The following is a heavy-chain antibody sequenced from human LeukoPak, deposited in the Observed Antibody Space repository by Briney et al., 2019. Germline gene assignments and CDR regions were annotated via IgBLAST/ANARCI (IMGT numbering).Heavy chain of an antibody. J-gene: IGHJ5*02. CDR2: IIPIFGTA. V-gene: IGHV1-69*01. CDR1: GGTFSSYA. Sequence: SVKVSCKASGGTFSSYAISWVRQAPGQGLEWMGGIIPIFGTANYAQKFQGRVTITADESTSTAYMELSSLRSEDTAVYYCARGRSDQLLPGEWFDPWGQGTLVTVSS. CDR3: ARGRSDQLLPGEWFDP. D-gene: IGHD2-2*01.